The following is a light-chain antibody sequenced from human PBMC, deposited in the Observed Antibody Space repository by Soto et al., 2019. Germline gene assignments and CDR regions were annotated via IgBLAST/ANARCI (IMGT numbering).Light chain of an antibody. CDR1: QSVSRH. J-gene: IGKJ5*01. CDR2: DAS. Sequence: EVVLTQSPATLSLSPGERATLSCRASQSVSRHLAWYQQKPGQAPRLLILDASDRATGIPARFSGSGSGTNFTLTISSLEPEDFAVYYCQQRLHWPITFGQGTRLEIK. V-gene: IGKV3-11*01. CDR3: QQRLHWPIT.